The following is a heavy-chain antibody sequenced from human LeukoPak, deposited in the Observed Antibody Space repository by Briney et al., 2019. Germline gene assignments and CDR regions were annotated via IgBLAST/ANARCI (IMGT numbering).Heavy chain of an antibody. CDR1: GFTFSSYA. V-gene: IGHV3-23*01. D-gene: IGHD1-26*01. J-gene: IGHJ6*02. CDR2: ISGSGGST. CDR3: AKGVGYGGCPYYYYYGMDV. Sequence: GGSLRLSCAASGFTFSSYAMSWVRQAPGKGLEWVSGISGSGGSTYSADSVKGRFTISRDNSKNTLYLQMNSLRAEDTAVYYCAKGVGYGGCPYYYYYGMDVWGQGTTVTVSS.